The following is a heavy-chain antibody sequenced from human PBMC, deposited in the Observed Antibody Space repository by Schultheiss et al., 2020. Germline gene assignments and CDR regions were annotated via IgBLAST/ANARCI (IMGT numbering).Heavy chain of an antibody. CDR3: ARDPDSSGYYYGSAFDI. CDR2: ISWNSGTI. V-gene: IGHV3-9*01. J-gene: IGHJ3*02. D-gene: IGHD3-22*01. Sequence: GGSLRLSCAASGFTFDDYAMHWVRQAPGKGLEWVSGISWNSGTIGYADSVKGRFTISRDNAKNSLYLQMNSLRAEDTAVYYCARDPDSSGYYYGSAFDIWGQGTTVTVSS. CDR1: GFTFDDYA.